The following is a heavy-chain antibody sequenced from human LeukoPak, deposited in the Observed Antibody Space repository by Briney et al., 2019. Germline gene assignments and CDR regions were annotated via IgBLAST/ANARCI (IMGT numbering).Heavy chain of an antibody. Sequence: GGSLRLSCVASGFTFDDYGMSWVRQAPGKGLEWVSGINWNGGSTGYADSVKGRFTISRDNAKNSLYLQMNSLRAEDTALYYCARDLYYYDSSGWGYFDYWGQGTLVTVSS. V-gene: IGHV3-20*04. CDR1: GFTFDDYG. J-gene: IGHJ4*02. CDR2: INWNGGST. D-gene: IGHD3-22*01. CDR3: ARDLYYYDSSGWGYFDY.